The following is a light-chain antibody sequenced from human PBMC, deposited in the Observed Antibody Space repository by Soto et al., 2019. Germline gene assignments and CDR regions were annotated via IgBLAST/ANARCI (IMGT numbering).Light chain of an antibody. CDR2: AAS. CDR1: QGISNY. CDR3: QNHDSAPIT. V-gene: IGKV1-27*01. Sequence: DMKMNKSPCSVSAYVGDRVTITCLASQGISNYLAWYQQKPGKPPNLLIYAASTLQSGVPSRFSGSGSGTDFTLTISSLQPGDVATYYCQNHDSAPITFGQGTRLEIK. J-gene: IGKJ5*01.